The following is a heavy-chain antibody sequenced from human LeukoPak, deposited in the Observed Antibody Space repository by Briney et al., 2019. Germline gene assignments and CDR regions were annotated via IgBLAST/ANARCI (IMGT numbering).Heavy chain of an antibody. D-gene: IGHD2-2*01. Sequence: SGRSLRLSCAASGFTFSSYGMHWVRQAPGKGLEWVAVIWYDGSNKYYADSVKGRFTISRDNSKNTLYLQMNSLRAEDTAVYYCARDPHRWGIQLLPYYYYGMDVWGQGTTVTVSS. CDR1: GFTFSSYG. CDR2: IWYDGSNK. J-gene: IGHJ6*02. CDR3: ARDPHRWGIQLLPYYYYGMDV. V-gene: IGHV3-33*01.